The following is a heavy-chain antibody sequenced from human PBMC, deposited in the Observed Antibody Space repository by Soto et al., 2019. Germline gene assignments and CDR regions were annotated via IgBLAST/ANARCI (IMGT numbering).Heavy chain of an antibody. CDR2: IIPMISTP. D-gene: IGHD2-21*02. CDR3: AKKNVGVTAMSYYYYYDMDV. J-gene: IGHJ6*02. CDR1: GGTFRNYA. Sequence: SVKVSCKASGGTFRNYAIRWVRQAPGQVLEWMGGIIPMISTPTYAQKFQGRVTITVDESTSTAYMELSSLRSEDTAVYYCAKKNVGVTAMSYYYYYDMDVWGQGTTVTVSS. V-gene: IGHV1-69*13.